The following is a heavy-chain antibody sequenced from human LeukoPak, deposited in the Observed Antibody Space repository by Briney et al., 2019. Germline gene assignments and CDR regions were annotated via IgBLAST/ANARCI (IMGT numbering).Heavy chain of an antibody. CDR1: GGSISSGGYY. Sequence: SQTLSLTCTVSGGSISSGGYYWSWIRQPPGKGLEWIGEINHSGSTNYNPSLKSRVTISVDTSKNQFSLKLSSVTAADTAVYYCARTEYYYDSSVGLDYWGQGTLVTVSS. CDR3: ARTEYYYDSSVGLDY. D-gene: IGHD3-22*01. CDR2: INHSGST. V-gene: IGHV4-30-2*01. J-gene: IGHJ4*02.